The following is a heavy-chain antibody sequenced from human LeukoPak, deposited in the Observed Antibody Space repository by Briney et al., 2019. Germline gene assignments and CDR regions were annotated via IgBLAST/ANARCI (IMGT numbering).Heavy chain of an antibody. V-gene: IGHV3-49*03. CDR1: GFTFGDYT. D-gene: IGHD3-22*01. CDR2: VRSKAYGGTT. J-gene: IGHJ4*02. CDR3: SRPYDSSGYYYYFDC. Sequence: GGSLRLSCIASGFTFGDYTMSWFRHAPAKGLEWVSFVRSKAYGGTTEYAASVKGRFTISREDSRSIAYLQMNSLKTEDTAVYYCSRPYDSSGYYYYFDCWDQGTLVTVSS.